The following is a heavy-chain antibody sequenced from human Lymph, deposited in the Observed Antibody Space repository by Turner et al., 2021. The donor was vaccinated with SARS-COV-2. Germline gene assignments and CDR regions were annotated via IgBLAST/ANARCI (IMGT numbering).Heavy chain of an antibody. CDR2: IDHSGST. J-gene: IGHJ4*02. CDR3: ATKYCSGGSCSYFDY. Sequence: QVQLQESGPGLVKPSGTLSLTCAVSGGSISSSNWWSWVRQPPGKGLEWIGEIDHSGSTNYNPSLRSRVTTSVDKSKNQFSLKLSSVTAADTAVYYCATKYCSGGSCSYFDYWGQGTLVTVSS. D-gene: IGHD2-15*01. CDR1: GGSISSSNW. V-gene: IGHV4-4*02.